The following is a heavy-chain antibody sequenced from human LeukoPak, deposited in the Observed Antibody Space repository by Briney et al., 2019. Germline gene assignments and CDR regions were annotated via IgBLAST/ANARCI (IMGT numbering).Heavy chain of an antibody. V-gene: IGHV4-34*01. CDR1: GGSFSGYY. D-gene: IGHD2-15*01. CDR3: ARGLVVAATPGTYYYYGMDV. J-gene: IGHJ6*02. Sequence: SETLSLTCAVYGGSFSGYYWSWIRQPPGKGLEWIGEINHSGSTNYNPSLKSRVTISVDTSKNQFSLKLSSVTVADTAVYYCARGLVVAATPGTYYYYGMDVWGQGTTVTVSS. CDR2: INHSGST.